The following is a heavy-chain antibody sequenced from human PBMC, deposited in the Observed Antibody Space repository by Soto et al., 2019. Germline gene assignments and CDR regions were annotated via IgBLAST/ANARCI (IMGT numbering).Heavy chain of an antibody. V-gene: IGHV4-31*03. Sequence: QVQLQESGPGLVKPSQTLSLTCTVSGASMSSGGYYWTWIRQSPGKGLEWIGYIFYSGSTYYNPSLESRVAISLDTSRSQSSLTLPSVTAADTAIYSCARDRHNNFFDPWGQGTLVTVSS. D-gene: IGHD6-6*01. CDR1: GASMSSGGYY. J-gene: IGHJ5*02. CDR3: ARDRHNNFFDP. CDR2: IFYSGST.